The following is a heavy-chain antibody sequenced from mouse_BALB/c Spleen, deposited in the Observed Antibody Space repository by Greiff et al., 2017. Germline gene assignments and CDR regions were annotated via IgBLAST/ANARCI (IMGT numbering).Heavy chain of an antibody. V-gene: IGHV2-5-1*01. Sequence: VQLQQSGPSLVQPSQSLSITCTVSGFSLTSYGVHWVRQSPGKGLEWLGVIWRGGSTDYNAAFMSRLSITKDNSTSQVFFKMNSLQADDTAIYYCAKKEGPYYGLYYYAMDYWGQGTSVTVSS. J-gene: IGHJ4*01. CDR2: IWRGGST. D-gene: IGHD2-10*01. CDR3: AKKEGPYYGLYYYAMDY. CDR1: GFSLTSYG.